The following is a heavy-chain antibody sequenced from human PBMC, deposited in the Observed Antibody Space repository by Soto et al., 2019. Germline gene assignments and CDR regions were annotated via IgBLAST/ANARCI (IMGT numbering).Heavy chain of an antibody. CDR3: ASSKYDVVAGSVWFDP. V-gene: IGHV4-34*01. CDR2: MYHSGNT. D-gene: IGHD2-21*01. J-gene: IGHJ5*02. Sequence: PSETLSLTCAVYGGSFSGYYWGWIRQPPGQGLEWIGYMYHSGNTYYNPSLKGRVTISLDHSRNQFSLRLNSVTAADTAVYFCASSKYDVVAGSVWFDPWGQGTLVTVSS. CDR1: GGSFSGYY.